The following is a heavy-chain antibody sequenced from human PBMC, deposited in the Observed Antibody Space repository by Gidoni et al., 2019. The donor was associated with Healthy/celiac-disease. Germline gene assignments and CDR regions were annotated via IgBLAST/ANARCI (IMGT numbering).Heavy chain of an antibody. Sequence: QVQLVQSGAEVKKPGASVKVSCKASGYTFTGYYMHWVRQAPGQGLEWMGWIHPNSGGTNYAQKFQGRVTMTRDTSISTAYMELSRLRSDDTAVYYCARVGSELWFGESYYFDYWGQGTLVTVSS. CDR2: IHPNSGGT. J-gene: IGHJ4*02. D-gene: IGHD3-10*01. CDR3: ARVGSELWFGESYYFDY. V-gene: IGHV1-2*02. CDR1: GYTFTGYY.